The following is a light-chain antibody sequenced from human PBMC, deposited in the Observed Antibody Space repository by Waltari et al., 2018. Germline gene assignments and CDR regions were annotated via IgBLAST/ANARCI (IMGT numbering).Light chain of an antibody. CDR3: CSSSGGGTWV. V-gene: IGLV2-23*01. Sequence: QSALPQPPSMSGTPGQSVTISCTSTTTAFVSWYQHLPGKAPRLLIYEGSKRTSGLSGRFSGSQSGNTASLTISGLEFDDQATYYCCSSSGGGTWVFGGGTELAVL. CDR2: EGS. J-gene: IGLJ3*02. CDR1: TTAF.